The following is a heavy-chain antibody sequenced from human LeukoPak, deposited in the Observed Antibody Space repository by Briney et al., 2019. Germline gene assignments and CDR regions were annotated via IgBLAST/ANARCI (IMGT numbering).Heavy chain of an antibody. CDR2: IIPILGIA. J-gene: IGHJ6*02. D-gene: IGHD2-15*01. V-gene: IGHV1-69*04. Sequence: GASVKVSCKASGGTFSSYAISWVRQAPGQGLEWMGRIIPILGIANYAQKFQGRVTITADKSTSTAYMELSSLRSEDTAVYYCARDDFRRKGVVAAIHYYYGMDVWGQGTTVTVSS. CDR1: GGTFSSYA. CDR3: ARDDFRRKGVVAAIHYYYGMDV.